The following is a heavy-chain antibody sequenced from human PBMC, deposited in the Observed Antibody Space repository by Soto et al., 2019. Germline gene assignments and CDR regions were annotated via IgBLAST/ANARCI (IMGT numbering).Heavy chain of an antibody. CDR3: ASGSYGDY. CDR2: ISAHNGNT. Sequence: QVHLVQSGAEVKKPGASVKVSCKGSGYAFTTYGITWVRQAPGQGLEWMGWISAHNGNTNYAQKLQGRVTVTRDTSTSTAYIELRSLRSDDTAVYYCASGSYGDYFGQGALVTVSS. D-gene: IGHD1-26*01. CDR1: GYAFTTYG. J-gene: IGHJ4*02. V-gene: IGHV1-18*01.